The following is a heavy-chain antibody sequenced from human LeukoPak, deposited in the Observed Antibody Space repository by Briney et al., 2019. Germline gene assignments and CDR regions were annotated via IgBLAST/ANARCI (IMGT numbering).Heavy chain of an antibody. D-gene: IGHD5-12*01. Sequence: GTSLRLSCAVSGFTIRIYGMHWVRQAPGKGLEWVAMISHDGGAEHYGDSVKGRFTMSRDNVKNTLYLQMNSLGAEDTAVYYCARDPRNIGLAPWGQGTLVTVSS. J-gene: IGHJ5*02. V-gene: IGHV3-30*03. CDR2: ISHDGGAE. CDR1: GFTIRIYG. CDR3: ARDPRNIGLAP.